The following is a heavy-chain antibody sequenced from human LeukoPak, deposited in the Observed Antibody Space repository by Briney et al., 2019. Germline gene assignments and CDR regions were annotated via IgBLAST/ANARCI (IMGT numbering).Heavy chain of an antibody. CDR2: ISGSGGST. CDR1: GFTFSSYA. CDR3: AKVPVALMEFDY. V-gene: IGHV3-23*01. Sequence: SGGSLRLSCAASGFTFSSYAMSWVRQAPGKGLEWVSAISGSGGSTYYADSVKGRFTISRDNSKNTLYLQMNSLRAEDTAVYYCAKVPVALMEFDYCSQGTLVTVSS. D-gene: IGHD6-19*01. J-gene: IGHJ4*02.